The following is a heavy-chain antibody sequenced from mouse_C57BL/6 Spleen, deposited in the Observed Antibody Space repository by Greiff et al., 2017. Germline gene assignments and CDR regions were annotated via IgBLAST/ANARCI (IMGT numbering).Heavy chain of an antibody. CDR2: IDPSDSYT. CDR3: ARRDGNYEDYAMDY. V-gene: IGHV1-50*01. Sequence: QVQLQQPGAELVKPGASVKLSCKASGYTFTSYWMQWVKQRPGQGLEWIGEIDPSDSYTNYNQKFKGKATLTVDTSSSTAYMQLSSLTSEDSAVYYCARRDGNYEDYAMDYWGQGTSVTVSS. J-gene: IGHJ4*01. D-gene: IGHD2-1*01. CDR1: GYTFTSYW.